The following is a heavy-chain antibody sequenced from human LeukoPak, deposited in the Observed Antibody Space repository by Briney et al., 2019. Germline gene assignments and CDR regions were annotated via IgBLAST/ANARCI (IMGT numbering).Heavy chain of an antibody. CDR3: VRGRGGLGIYQFEF. V-gene: IGHV4-38-2*02. CDR2: IFRSWTT. CDR1: GYSISSGYY. D-gene: IGHD3/OR15-3a*01. J-gene: IGHJ4*02. Sequence: SETLTLTCTVSGYSISSGYYWGWVRQPPGKGLQWIGSIFRSWTTYYSPTLRRRLSMSLDTSKNQFSLKLTSVTATDTAVYYCVRGRGGLGIYQFEFWGQGALVIVPS.